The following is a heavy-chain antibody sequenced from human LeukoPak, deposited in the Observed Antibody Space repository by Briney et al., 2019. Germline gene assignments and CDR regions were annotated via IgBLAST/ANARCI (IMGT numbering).Heavy chain of an antibody. V-gene: IGHV3-43D*03. D-gene: IGHD1-26*01. CDR1: GFTFDDYA. CDR2: MSWAGCSS. Sequence: GGSLRLSFAASGFTFDDYAMHWVRPAPGKGLEWVCLMSWAGCSSYYPDSLKGRFTISRDNSKNSLYLQMNSLRAEDTALYYCVAGATTAHFDYWGQGTLVTVSS. J-gene: IGHJ4*02. CDR3: VAGATTAHFDY.